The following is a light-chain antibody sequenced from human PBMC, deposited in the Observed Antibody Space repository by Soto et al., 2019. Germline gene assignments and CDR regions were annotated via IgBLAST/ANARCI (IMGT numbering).Light chain of an antibody. CDR3: GAWDDSLSAPV. V-gene: IGLV1-44*01. CDR1: FTNIGSNT. Sequence: QSVLTQPPSASGTPGQSVTMSCSGSFTNIGSNTVNWYQQVPGTAPQVLIYSNNERPSGVPDRFSASKSGTSASLAISGLQSEDEADYYCGAWDDSLSAPVFGGGTKLTVL. J-gene: IGLJ3*02. CDR2: SNN.